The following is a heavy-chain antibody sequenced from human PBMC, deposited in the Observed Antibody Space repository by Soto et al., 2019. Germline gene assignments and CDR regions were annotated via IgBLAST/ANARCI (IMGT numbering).Heavy chain of an antibody. D-gene: IGHD4-17*01. Sequence: PSETLSLTCTVSGGSISSYYWSWIRQPPGKGLEWIGYIYYSGSTNYNPSLKSRVTISVDTSKNQFSLKLSSVTAADTAVYYCARCRTVGSPDFDYWGQGTLVTVSS. V-gene: IGHV4-59*01. CDR2: IYYSGST. J-gene: IGHJ4*02. CDR3: ARCRTVGSPDFDY. CDR1: GGSISSYY.